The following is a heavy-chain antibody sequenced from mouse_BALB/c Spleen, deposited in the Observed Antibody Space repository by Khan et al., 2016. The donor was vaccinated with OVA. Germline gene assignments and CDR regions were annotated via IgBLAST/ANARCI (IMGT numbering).Heavy chain of an antibody. CDR3: ARRDYYGSSSFAY. V-gene: IGHV1S136*01. Sequence: EVQLQQSGPELVKPGASVKMSCKASGYTFTSYVMHWVKQKPGQGLEWIGYINPYNDGTKYNEKFKGKATLTSDKYSSTAYMELSSLTSEDSAVYSCARRDYYGSSSFAYWGQGTLVTVSA. J-gene: IGHJ3*01. D-gene: IGHD1-1*01. CDR1: GYTFTSYV. CDR2: INPYNDGT.